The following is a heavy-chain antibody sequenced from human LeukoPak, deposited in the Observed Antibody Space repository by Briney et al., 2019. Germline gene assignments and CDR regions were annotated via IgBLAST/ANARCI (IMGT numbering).Heavy chain of an antibody. V-gene: IGHV7-4-1*02. D-gene: IGHD3-10*01. CDR2: INTNTGNP. Sequence: ASVKVSCKASGYTFTSYAMNRVRQAPGQGLEWMGWINTNTGNPTYAQGFTGRFVFSLDTSVSTAYLQISSLKAEDTAVYYCARACITMVRGVIITLDAFDIWGQGTMVTVSS. CDR3: ARACITMVRGVIITLDAFDI. J-gene: IGHJ3*02. CDR1: GYTFTSYA.